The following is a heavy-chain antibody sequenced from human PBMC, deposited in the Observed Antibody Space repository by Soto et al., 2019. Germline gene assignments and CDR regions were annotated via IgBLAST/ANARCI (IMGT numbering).Heavy chain of an antibody. Sequence: PGGSLRLSCAASGFTFSSYAMSWVRQAPGKGLEWVSAISGSGGSTYYADSVKGRFTISRDNSKKTLYLQINSLRAEDTVVYYCAEFQGYCDCWGQGTLGNVSS. CDR2: ISGSGGST. CDR3: AEFQGYCDC. J-gene: IGHJ4*02. CDR1: GFTFSSYA. D-gene: IGHD3-10*01. V-gene: IGHV3-23*01.